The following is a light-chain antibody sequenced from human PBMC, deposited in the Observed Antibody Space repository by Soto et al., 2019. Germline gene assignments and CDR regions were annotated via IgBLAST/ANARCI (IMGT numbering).Light chain of an antibody. CDR2: LGS. CDR1: QSLLHSNGYNY. Sequence: DIVMTQSPLSLPVTPGEPASISCRSSQSLLHSNGYNYLDWYLKKPGQSPQLLIYLGSNRASGVPDRFSGSGSGTYFTLKISRVEAEDVGVYYCIQALQTPLTFGGGTKVEIK. J-gene: IGKJ4*01. V-gene: IGKV2-28*01. CDR3: IQALQTPLT.